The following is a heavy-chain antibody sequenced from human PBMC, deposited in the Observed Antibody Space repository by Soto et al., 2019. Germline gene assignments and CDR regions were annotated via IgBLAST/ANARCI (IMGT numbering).Heavy chain of an antibody. CDR3: ARVSRKYQLLGCSDP. D-gene: IGHD2-2*01. J-gene: IGHJ5*02. V-gene: IGHV3-33*01. CDR2: IWYEGSNK. CDR1: GFTFSSYG. Sequence: QVQLVESGGGVLQPGRSLRLSCAASGFTFSSYGMHWVRQAPGKGLEGVAVIWYEGSNKYYADSVKGRFTISRDNSKNTLYLLMNSLRAEDTAVYYCARVSRKYQLLGCSDPWGQGTLVTVSS.